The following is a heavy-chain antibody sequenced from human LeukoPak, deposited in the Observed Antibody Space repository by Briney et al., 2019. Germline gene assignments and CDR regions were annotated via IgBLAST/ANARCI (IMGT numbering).Heavy chain of an antibody. CDR1: GFAFSNYG. D-gene: IGHD4-23*01. V-gene: IGHV3-30*02. Sequence: GGSLRLSCAASGFAFSNYGIHWIRQSPGKGLEWVAFIRYDGNNEWYADSVKGRFGLSRDNSRNAAYIQLNSLRPDDTAVYYCAKEDARVSTSNSDFDYWGQGTLVTASS. CDR2: IRYDGNNE. CDR3: AKEDARVSTSNSDFDY. J-gene: IGHJ4*02.